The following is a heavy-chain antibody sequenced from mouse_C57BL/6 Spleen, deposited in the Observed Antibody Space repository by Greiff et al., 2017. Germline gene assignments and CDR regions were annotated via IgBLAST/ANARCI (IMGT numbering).Heavy chain of an antibody. CDR1: GFTFSDYG. V-gene: IGHV5-17*01. J-gene: IGHJ2*01. D-gene: IGHD2-13*01. CDR2: ISSGSSTI. Sequence: DVMLVESGGGLVKPGGSLKLSCAASGFTFSDYGMHWVRPAPEKGLEWVAYISSGSSTIYYADTVKGRFTISRDNAKNTLFLQMTSLRSEDTAMYYCARDIDYAYFDYWGQGTTLTVSS. CDR3: ARDIDYAYFDY.